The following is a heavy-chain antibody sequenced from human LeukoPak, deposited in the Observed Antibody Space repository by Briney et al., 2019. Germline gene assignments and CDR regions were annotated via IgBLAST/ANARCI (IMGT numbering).Heavy chain of an antibody. CDR2: ISSSSSYI. D-gene: IGHD2-2*01. V-gene: IGHV3-21*01. J-gene: IGHJ4*02. CDR1: GFTFSSYS. CDR3: ARDWGGYCSSTSCYSPFDY. Sequence: GGSLRLSCAASGFTFSSYSMNWVSQAPGKWLEWVSSISSSSSYIYYADSVMGRFTISRDNAKNSLYLQMNSLRAEDTAVYYCARDWGGYCSSTSCYSPFDYWGQGTLVTVSS.